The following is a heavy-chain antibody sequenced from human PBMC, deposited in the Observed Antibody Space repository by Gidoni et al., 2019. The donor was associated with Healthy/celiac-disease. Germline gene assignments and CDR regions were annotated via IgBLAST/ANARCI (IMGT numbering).Heavy chain of an antibody. Sequence: QVQLQESGPGLVKPSGTLSLPCAVSGGSISRSNWWSWVRQPPGKGLEWIGEIYHSGSTNYNPSLKSQVTISVDKSKNQFALRLSSVTAADTAVYYCARADYYFDYWGQGTLVTVSS. J-gene: IGHJ4*02. CDR2: IYHSGST. CDR1: GGSISRSNW. V-gene: IGHV4-4*02. CDR3: ARADYYFDY. D-gene: IGHD3-3*01.